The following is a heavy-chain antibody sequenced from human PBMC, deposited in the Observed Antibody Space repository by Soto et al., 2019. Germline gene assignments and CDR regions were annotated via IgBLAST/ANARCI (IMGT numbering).Heavy chain of an antibody. Sequence: QVQLQESGPGLVKPSQTLSLTCTVSGGSISSGGYYWSWIRQHPGKGLEWIGYIYYSGSTYYNPSLQSRVTISVDTSKNQFSLKLGSVTAADTAVYYCARDSIDSSGDYWGFDYWGQGTLVTVSS. D-gene: IGHD3-22*01. J-gene: IGHJ4*02. V-gene: IGHV4-31*03. CDR3: ARDSIDSSGDYWGFDY. CDR2: IYYSGST. CDR1: GGSISSGGYY.